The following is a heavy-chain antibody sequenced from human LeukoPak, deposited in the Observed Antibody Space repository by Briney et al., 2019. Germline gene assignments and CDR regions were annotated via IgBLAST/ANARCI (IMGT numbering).Heavy chain of an antibody. D-gene: IGHD6-19*01. V-gene: IGHV1-69*04. J-gene: IGHJ4*02. CDR1: GGTFSSYA. Sequence: GASVKVSCKASGGTFSSYATSWVRQAPGQGLEWMGRIIPILGIANYAQKFQGRVTITADKSTSTAYMELSSLRSEDTAVYYCARARSGYSSGRFDYWGQGTLVTVSS. CDR2: IIPILGIA. CDR3: ARARSGYSSGRFDY.